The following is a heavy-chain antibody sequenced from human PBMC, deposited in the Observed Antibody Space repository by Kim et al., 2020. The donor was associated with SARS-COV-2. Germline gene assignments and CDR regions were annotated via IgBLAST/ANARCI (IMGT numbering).Heavy chain of an antibody. V-gene: IGHV4-59*13. CDR2: MFYGGTT. CDR1: GRSISTYY. Sequence: SETLSLTCTVSGRSISTYYWSWIRQPPGKGLECIGYMFYGGTTYYNPSLKSRVTLSVDTSKNQFSLTLTSVTAADTAVYYCASFPPSNAGAFDAWGQGTMLTVSS. D-gene: IGHD2-8*01. CDR3: ASFPPSNAGAFDA. J-gene: IGHJ3*01.